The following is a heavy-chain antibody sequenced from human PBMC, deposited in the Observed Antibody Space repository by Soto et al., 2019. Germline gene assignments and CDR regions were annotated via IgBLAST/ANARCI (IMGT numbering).Heavy chain of an antibody. V-gene: IGHV1-69*06. CDR1: GGTFSSYA. CDR3: AREGYYDSSGPPVAFDI. D-gene: IGHD3-22*01. J-gene: IGHJ3*02. CDR2: IIPIFGTA. Sequence: GASVKVSCKASGGTFSSYAISWVRQAPGQGLERMGGIIPIFGTANYAQKFQGRVTITADKSTSTAYMELSSLRSEDTAVYYCAREGYYDSSGPPVAFDIWGQGTMVTVSS.